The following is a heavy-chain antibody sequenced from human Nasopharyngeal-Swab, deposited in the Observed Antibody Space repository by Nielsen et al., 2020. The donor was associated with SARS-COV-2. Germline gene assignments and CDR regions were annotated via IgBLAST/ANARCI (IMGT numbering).Heavy chain of an antibody. Sequence: LKISCAASGFTFSSYDMHWVRQATGKGLEWVSAIGTAGDTYYPGSVKGRSTISRENAKNSLYLQMNSLRAGDTAVYYCARADGSLFDYWGQGTLVTVSS. V-gene: IGHV3-13*01. J-gene: IGHJ4*02. CDR1: GFTFSSYD. CDR3: ARADGSLFDY. CDR2: IGTAGDT. D-gene: IGHD1-26*01.